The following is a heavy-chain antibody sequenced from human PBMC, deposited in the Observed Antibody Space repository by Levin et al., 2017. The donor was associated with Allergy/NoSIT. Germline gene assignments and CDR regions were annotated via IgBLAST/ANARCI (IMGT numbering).Heavy chain of an antibody. J-gene: IGHJ3*02. D-gene: IGHD3-22*01. V-gene: IGHV3-30*18. CDR3: AKDLHVRITMIVVAFDI. CDR2: ISYDGSNK. CDR1: GFTFSSYG. Sequence: LSLTCAASGFTFSSYGMHWVRQAPGKGLEWVAVISYDGSNKYYADSVKGRFTISRDNSKNTLYLQMNSLRAEDTAVYYCAKDLHVRITMIVVAFDIWGQGTMVTVSS.